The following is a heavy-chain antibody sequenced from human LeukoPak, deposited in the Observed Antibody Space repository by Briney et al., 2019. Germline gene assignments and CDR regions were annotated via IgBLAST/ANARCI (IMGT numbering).Heavy chain of an antibody. CDR1: GGSISGYY. CDR3: ARGKAAAGDFDY. V-gene: IGHV4-34*01. J-gene: IGHJ4*02. CDR2: INHSGST. D-gene: IGHD6-13*01. Sequence: SETLSLTCAVYGGSISGYYWSWIRQPPGKGLEWIGEINHSGSTNYNPSLKSRVTISVDTSKNQFSLKLSSVTAADTAVYYCARGKAAAGDFDYWGQGTLVTVSS.